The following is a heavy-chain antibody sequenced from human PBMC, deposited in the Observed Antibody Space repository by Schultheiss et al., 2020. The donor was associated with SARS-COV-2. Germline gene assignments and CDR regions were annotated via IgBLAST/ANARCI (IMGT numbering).Heavy chain of an antibody. J-gene: IGHJ6*02. Sequence: GGSLRLSCAASGFTFSNSDMSWVRQAPGKGLEWVSGVSWNGCRTHYADAVKGRFTLSRDNAKNSLSLQMNSLRAEDTAVYYCAKDKGTGTTPGMDVWGQGTTVTVSS. CDR2: VSWNGCRT. V-gene: IGHV3-19*01. CDR1: GFTFSNSD. D-gene: IGHD1-1*01. CDR3: AKDKGTGTTPGMDV.